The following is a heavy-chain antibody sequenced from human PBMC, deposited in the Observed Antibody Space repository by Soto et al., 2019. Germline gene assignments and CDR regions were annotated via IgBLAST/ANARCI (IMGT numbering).Heavy chain of an antibody. CDR2: MYHGGTT. Sequence: SETLSLTCSVSGGSISSGSYYWGWIRQTPGRGLEWIASMYHGGTTYSNPSLKSRVTISVDTSKNQFSLRLTSVTAADTAVYYCARRRVREAATNWFDPCGQGILVTVSS. CDR3: ARRRVREAATNWFDP. J-gene: IGHJ5*02. V-gene: IGHV4-39*01. D-gene: IGHD6-13*01. CDR1: GGSISSGSYY.